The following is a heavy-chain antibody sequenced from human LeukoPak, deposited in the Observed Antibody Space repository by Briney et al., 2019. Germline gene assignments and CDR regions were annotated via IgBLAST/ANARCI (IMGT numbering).Heavy chain of an antibody. Sequence: TGGSLRLSCAASGFTVSSNYMSWVRQAPGKGLEWVAVIWYDGSNKYYADSVKGRFTISRDNSKNTLYLQMNSLRAEDTAVYYCAKAVAQYSGGWYDYWGQGTLVTVSS. D-gene: IGHD6-19*01. CDR2: IWYDGSNK. J-gene: IGHJ4*02. CDR1: GFTVSSNY. V-gene: IGHV3-33*06. CDR3: AKAVAQYSGGWYDY.